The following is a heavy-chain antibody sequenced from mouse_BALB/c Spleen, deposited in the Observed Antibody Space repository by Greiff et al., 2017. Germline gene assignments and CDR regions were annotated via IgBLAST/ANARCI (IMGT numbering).Heavy chain of an antibody. CDR3: ARGRFAY. J-gene: IGHJ3*01. CDR1: GYTFTSYT. V-gene: IGHV1-4*02. Sequence: VQVVESAAELARPGASVKMSCKASGYTFTSYTMHWVKQRPGQGLEWIGYINPSSGYTEYNQKFKDKTTLTADKSSSTAYMQLSSLTSEDSAVYYCARGRFAYWGQGTLVTVSA. CDR2: INPSSGYT.